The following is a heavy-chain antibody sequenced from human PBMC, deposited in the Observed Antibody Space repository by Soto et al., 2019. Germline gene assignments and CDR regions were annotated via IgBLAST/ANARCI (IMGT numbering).Heavy chain of an antibody. V-gene: IGHV1-69*12. Sequence: QVQLVQSGAEVKKPGSSVKVSCKASGGTFSSYAISWVRQAPGQGLEWMGGIIPIFGTANYAQKFQGRVTITADESTSTGYMELSSLRSEDTAVYYCAREGAYESSGYYSYYFDYWGQGTLVTVSS. CDR1: GGTFSSYA. CDR2: IIPIFGTA. D-gene: IGHD3-22*01. CDR3: AREGAYESSGYYSYYFDY. J-gene: IGHJ4*02.